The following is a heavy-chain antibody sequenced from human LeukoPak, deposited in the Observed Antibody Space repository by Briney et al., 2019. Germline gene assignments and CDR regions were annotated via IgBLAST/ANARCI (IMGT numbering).Heavy chain of an antibody. CDR3: AKWFPLWFGEFRYFDY. V-gene: IGHV3-23*01. J-gene: IGHJ4*02. CDR2: ISGSGGST. D-gene: IGHD3-10*01. CDR1: GFTFSSYG. Sequence: GGSLRLSCAASGFTFSSYGMSWVRQAPGKGLEGVSAISGSGGSTYYADSVKGRFTISRDNSKNTLYLQMNSLRAEDTAVYYCAKWFPLWFGEFRYFDYWGQGTLVTVSS.